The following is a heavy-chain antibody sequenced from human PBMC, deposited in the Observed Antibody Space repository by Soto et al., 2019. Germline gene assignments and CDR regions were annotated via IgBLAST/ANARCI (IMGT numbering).Heavy chain of an antibody. CDR3: AKNGGPSFSGWYIDY. V-gene: IGHV3-23*01. D-gene: IGHD6-19*01. CDR1: GFTFNNYA. Sequence: GGSLRLSCAASGFTFNNYAMSWVRQAPGKGLEWVSAISGGGGDTYYVHSVKGRFAISRDSSKSTLYLQMNSLRAEDTAVYYCAKNGGPSFSGWYIDYWGQGTLVTVSS. CDR2: ISGGGGDT. J-gene: IGHJ4*02.